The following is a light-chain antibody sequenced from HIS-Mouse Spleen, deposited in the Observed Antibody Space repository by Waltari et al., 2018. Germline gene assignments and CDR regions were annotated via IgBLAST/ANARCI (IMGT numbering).Light chain of an antibody. CDR3: QQLNSYPPT. Sequence: DIQLTQSPSFLSASAGDRVTIPCRASPGISSYLAWYQQKPGKAPKPLSYAASTLQSGVPSRFSGSGSGTEFTLTISSLQPEDFATYYCQQLNSYPPTFGQGTKVEIK. J-gene: IGKJ1*01. CDR1: PGISSY. CDR2: AAS. V-gene: IGKV1-9*01.